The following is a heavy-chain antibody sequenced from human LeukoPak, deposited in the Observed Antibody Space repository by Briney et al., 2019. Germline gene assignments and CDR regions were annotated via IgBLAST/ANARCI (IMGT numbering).Heavy chain of an antibody. Sequence: GGSLRLSCVASANYWMHWVRHAPGKGLMWVSHINSDGSWTSYADSVKGRFTISKDNAKNTVYLQMNSLRAEDTAVYYCVSFYETYWGRGTLVTVSS. CDR1: ANYW. V-gene: IGHV3-74*01. CDR2: INSDGSWT. D-gene: IGHD2/OR15-2a*01. CDR3: VSFYETY. J-gene: IGHJ4*02.